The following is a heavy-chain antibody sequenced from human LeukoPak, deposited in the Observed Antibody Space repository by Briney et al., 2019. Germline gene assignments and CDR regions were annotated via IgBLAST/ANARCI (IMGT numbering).Heavy chain of an antibody. D-gene: IGHD6-19*01. V-gene: IGHV3-30*18. CDR2: ISYDGSNK. Sequence: GGSLRLTCAASGFTFSSYGMHWVRQAPGKGLEWVAVISYDGSNKYYADSVKGRFTISRDNSKNTLYLQMNSLRAEDTAVYYCAKDEDSSGWKRGHYYYYGMDVWGQGTTVTVSS. J-gene: IGHJ6*02. CDR1: GFTFSSYG. CDR3: AKDEDSSGWKRGHYYYYGMDV.